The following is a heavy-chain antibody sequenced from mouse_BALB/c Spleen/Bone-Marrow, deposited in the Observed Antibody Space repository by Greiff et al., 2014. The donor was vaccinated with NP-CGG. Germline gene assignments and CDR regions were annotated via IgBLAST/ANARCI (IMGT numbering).Heavy chain of an antibody. J-gene: IGHJ1*01. Sequence: LEESGAELARPGASVKMSCKASGYTFTSYTMHWIKQRPGQGLEWIGYIDPSSGYSNYNQKFKDKATLTADISSSTAYMQLSSLTSEDSAVYYCAPYDGYYNWYFDVWGAGTTVTVSS. CDR3: APYDGYYNWYFDV. D-gene: IGHD2-3*01. CDR1: GYTFTSYT. V-gene: IGHV1-4*01. CDR2: IDPSSGYS.